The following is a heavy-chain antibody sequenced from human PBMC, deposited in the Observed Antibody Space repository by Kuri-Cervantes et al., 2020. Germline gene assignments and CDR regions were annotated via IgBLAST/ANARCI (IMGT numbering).Heavy chain of an antibody. CDR1: GGSVSSGSYY. V-gene: IGHV4-61*01. J-gene: IGHJ5*02. CDR2: IYYSGST. D-gene: IGHD2-15*01. Sequence: SETLSLTCTVSGGSVSSGSYYWSWIRQPPGKGLEWIGYIYYSGSTNYNPSLKSRVTISVDTSKNQFSLKLSSVTAADTAVYYCARVVVAGSEDWFDPWGQGTLVTVSS. CDR3: ARVVVAGSEDWFDP.